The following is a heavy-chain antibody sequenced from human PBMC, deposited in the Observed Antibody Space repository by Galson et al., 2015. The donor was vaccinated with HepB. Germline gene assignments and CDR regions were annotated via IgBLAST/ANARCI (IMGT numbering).Heavy chain of an antibody. V-gene: IGHV3-20*04. D-gene: IGHD3-10*01. CDR2: INWNGGST. CDR1: RFNFNSYA. J-gene: IGHJ6*02. CDR3: ARANGSPDYYYYGMDV. Sequence: SLRLSCAASRFNFNSYAMHWVRQAPGKGLEWVSGINWNGGSTGYADSVKGRFTISRDNAKNSLYLQMNSLRAEDTALYYCARANGSPDYYYYGMDVWGQGTTVTVSS.